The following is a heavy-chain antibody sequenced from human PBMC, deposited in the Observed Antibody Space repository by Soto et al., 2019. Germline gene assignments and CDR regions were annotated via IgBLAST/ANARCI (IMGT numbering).Heavy chain of an antibody. D-gene: IGHD3-9*01. CDR2: IYPGDSDT. CDR1: GYSFTSYW. Sequence: XESLTISCKGSGYSFTSYWIGLVRQMPGKGLEWMGIIYPGDSDTRYSPSFQGQVTISADKSISTAYLQWSSLKASDTAMYYCARTPPGYYDILTGPPGWFDPWGQGTLVTVSS. V-gene: IGHV5-51*01. J-gene: IGHJ5*02. CDR3: ARTPPGYYDILTGPPGWFDP.